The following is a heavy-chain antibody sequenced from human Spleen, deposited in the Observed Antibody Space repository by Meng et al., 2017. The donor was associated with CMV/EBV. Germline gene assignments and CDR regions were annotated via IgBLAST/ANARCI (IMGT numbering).Heavy chain of an antibody. J-gene: IGHJ4*02. CDR3: ARDYGPVVVDY. V-gene: IGHV3-74*01. CDR2: INTDGSRT. CDR1: GFTFSSDW. Sequence: SCAASGFTFSSDWMHWFRQVPGKGLVWVSRINTDGSRTIYADSVKGRFTISRDNSKNTLYLQMNSLRAEDTAVYYCARDYGPVVVDYWGQGTLVTVSS. D-gene: IGHD2-15*01.